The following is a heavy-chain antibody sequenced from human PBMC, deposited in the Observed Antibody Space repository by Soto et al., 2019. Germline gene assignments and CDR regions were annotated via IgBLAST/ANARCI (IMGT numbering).Heavy chain of an antibody. CDR1: GFTFSSYS. D-gene: IGHD4-17*01. Sequence: GGSLRLSCAASGFTFSSYSMNWVRQAPGKGLEWVSYISSSSSTIYYADSVKGRFTISRDNAKNSQYLQMNSLRAEDTAVYYCARDPGYIDYGEWFDPWGQGTLVTVSS. J-gene: IGHJ5*02. CDR2: ISSSSSTI. V-gene: IGHV3-48*01. CDR3: ARDPGYIDYGEWFDP.